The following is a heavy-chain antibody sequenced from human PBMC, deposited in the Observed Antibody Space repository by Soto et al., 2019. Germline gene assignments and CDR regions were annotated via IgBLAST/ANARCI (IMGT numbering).Heavy chain of an antibody. CDR3: AHRQFPVAGFDY. D-gene: IGHD6-19*01. CDR2: IYWDDDK. Sequence: QITWKQSGRTLVKPTQTLTLTCAFSGFSLSSSGVGVGWIRQSPVKALEWLALIYWDDDKRYSPSLRGRLTITKDTSKNQVVLTMTNMDLVDTATYYCAHRQFPVAGFDYWGQGTLVTVSS. J-gene: IGHJ4*02. CDR1: GFSLSSSGVG. V-gene: IGHV2-5*02.